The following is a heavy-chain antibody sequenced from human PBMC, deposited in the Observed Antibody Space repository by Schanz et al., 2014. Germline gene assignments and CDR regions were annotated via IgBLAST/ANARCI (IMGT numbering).Heavy chain of an antibody. D-gene: IGHD2-2*01. CDR3: ARDSGSNSWYPSDY. V-gene: IGHV3-7*03. Sequence: VQLLQSGGALVQPGGSLRLSCAASGFGFDDYAMSWVRQAPGKGLEWVANIKGDSSEKNYVDSVKGRFTLSRDNAKNSMYLQMNSLRAEDTALYYCARDSGSNSWYPSDYWGQGTLVTVSS. CDR1: GFGFDDYA. CDR2: IKGDSSEK. J-gene: IGHJ4*02.